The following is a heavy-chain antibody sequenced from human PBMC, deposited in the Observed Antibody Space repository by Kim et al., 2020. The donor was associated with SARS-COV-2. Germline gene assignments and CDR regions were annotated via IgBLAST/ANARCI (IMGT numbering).Heavy chain of an antibody. CDR3: ARAGRVRGVIDNWFDP. D-gene: IGHD3-10*01. CDR2: ISYDGSNK. V-gene: IGHV3-30-3*01. J-gene: IGHJ5*02. Sequence: GGSLRLSCAASGFTFSSYAMHWVRQAPGKGLEWVAVISYDGSNKYYADSVKGRFTISRDNSKNTLYLQMNSLRAEDTAVYYCARAGRVRGVIDNWFDPWGQGTLVTVSS. CDR1: GFTFSSYA.